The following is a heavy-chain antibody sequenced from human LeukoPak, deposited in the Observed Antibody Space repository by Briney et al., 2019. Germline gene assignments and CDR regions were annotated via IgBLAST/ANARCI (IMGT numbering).Heavy chain of an antibody. D-gene: IGHD5-18*01. V-gene: IGHV4-59*01. J-gene: IGHJ4*02. CDR1: GDSISGNY. CDR2: IYYSGST. CDR3: ARAVDTAMVYDY. Sequence: SETLSLTCSVFGDSISGNYWSWIRQPPGKGLEWIGYIYYSGSTNYNPSLKSRVTISVDTSKNQFSLKLSSVTAADTAVYYCARAVDTAMVYDYWGQGTLVTVSS.